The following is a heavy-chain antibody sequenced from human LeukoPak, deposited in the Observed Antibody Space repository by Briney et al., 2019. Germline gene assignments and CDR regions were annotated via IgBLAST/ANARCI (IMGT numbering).Heavy chain of an antibody. Sequence: KASGTLSLTCGASGGSISNTNWWTWFRQPPGKGLEWIGEVNLQGSTNYNPSLKSRVAISVDKSENHISLKLTSVTAADTAVYYCAREGGPYRPLDYSGQGTLVTVAS. V-gene: IGHV4-4*02. J-gene: IGHJ4*02. CDR3: AREGGPYRPLDY. CDR2: VNLQGST. CDR1: GGSISNTNW.